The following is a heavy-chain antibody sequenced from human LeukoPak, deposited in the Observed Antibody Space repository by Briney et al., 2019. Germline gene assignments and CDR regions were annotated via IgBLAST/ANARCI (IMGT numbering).Heavy chain of an antibody. CDR3: ARDTRSDGTIDY. V-gene: IGHV3-30*04. Sequence: GGSLRLSCVASGFTFSSYAMHWVRQAPGKGLEWVAVISYDGSNRYYADSVKGRFTISRDNSKNTLYLQMNSLRAEDTAVYYCARDTRSDGTIDYWGQGTLVTVSS. D-gene: IGHD1-14*01. CDR1: GFTFSSYA. CDR2: ISYDGSNR. J-gene: IGHJ4*02.